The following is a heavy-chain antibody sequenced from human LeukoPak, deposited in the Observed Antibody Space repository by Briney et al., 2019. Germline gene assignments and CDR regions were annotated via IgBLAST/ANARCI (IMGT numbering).Heavy chain of an antibody. D-gene: IGHD3-16*01. J-gene: IGHJ4*02. V-gene: IGHV3-13*01. CDR1: GFTFSSYD. CDR3: TRGNGNWGKYYFDY. Sequence: GGSLRLSCAASGFTFSSYDMHWVRQATGKGLEWVSAIGTAGDTYYPGSVKDRFTISRDNARNTLFLQMYSLRDEDTAVYYCTRGNGNWGKYYFDYWGQGTLVTVSS. CDR2: IGTAGDT.